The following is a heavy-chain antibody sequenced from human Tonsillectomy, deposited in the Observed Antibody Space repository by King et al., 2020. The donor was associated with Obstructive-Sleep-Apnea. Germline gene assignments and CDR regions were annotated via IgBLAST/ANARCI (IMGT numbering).Heavy chain of an antibody. CDR1: GFTFSSYA. CDR2: ISGSGGST. J-gene: IGHJ4*02. D-gene: IGHD2-2*01. V-gene: IGHV3-23*04. CDR3: AGDRCSSISCATGIGLFDH. Sequence: VQLVESGGGLVQPGGSLRLSCAASGFTFSSYAMSWVRQAPGKGLEWVSGISGSGGSTYYTDSGKGRFTISRDNSKNTMYLQMNSLRAEDTAVYYCAGDRCSSISCATGIGLFDHWGQGTLVIVSS.